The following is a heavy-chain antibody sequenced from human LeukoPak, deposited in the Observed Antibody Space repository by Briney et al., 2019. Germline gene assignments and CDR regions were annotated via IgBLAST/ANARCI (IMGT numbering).Heavy chain of an antibody. CDR1: GGSISSYY. Sequence: PSETLSLTCTVSGGSISSYYWSWIRQPPGKGLEWIGYIYYSGSTNYNPSLKSRVTISVDTSKNQFSLKLSSVTAADTAVYYCARDQAMWGDDVIYYYMDVWGKGTTVTVSS. V-gene: IGHV4-59*01. D-gene: IGHD3-16*01. J-gene: IGHJ6*03. CDR2: IYYSGST. CDR3: ARDQAMWGDDVIYYYMDV.